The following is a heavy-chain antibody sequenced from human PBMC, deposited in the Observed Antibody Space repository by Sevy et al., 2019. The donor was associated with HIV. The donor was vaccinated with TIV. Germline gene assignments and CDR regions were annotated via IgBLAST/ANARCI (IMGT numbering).Heavy chain of an antibody. Sequence: GESLKISCKGSGYSFTSYWIGWVRQMPGKGLEWMGIIYPGDSDTGYSPSFQGQVTISADKSISTAYLQWSSLKASDTAMYYCARSHLGYCTNGVCYDHYYYGMDVWGQGTTVTVSS. J-gene: IGHJ6*02. D-gene: IGHD2-8*01. CDR1: GYSFTSYW. CDR2: IYPGDSDT. V-gene: IGHV5-51*01. CDR3: ARSHLGYCTNGVCYDHYYYGMDV.